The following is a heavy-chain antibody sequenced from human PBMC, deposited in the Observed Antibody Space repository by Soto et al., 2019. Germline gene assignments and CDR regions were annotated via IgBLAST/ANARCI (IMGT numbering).Heavy chain of an antibody. CDR1: GFTFSNYR. CDR3: AKDYWHFGSDPLDY. Sequence: GGSLRLSCAASGFTFSNYRMSWVRQAPGKGLYWVSTISGGGSTTYYADSVQGRFAVSRDNSNNTLYLQMNSLRAEDTAVYYCAKDYWHFGSDPLDYWGRGTLVTVSS. V-gene: IGHV3-23*01. CDR2: ISGGGSTT. D-gene: IGHD3-10*01. J-gene: IGHJ4*02.